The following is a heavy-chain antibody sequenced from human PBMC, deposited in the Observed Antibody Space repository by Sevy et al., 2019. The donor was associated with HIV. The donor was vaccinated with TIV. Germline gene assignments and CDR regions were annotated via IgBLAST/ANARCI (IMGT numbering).Heavy chain of an antibody. J-gene: IGHJ4*02. Sequence: GGSLRLSCAASGFTFNNYALTWVRQAPGKGLESVSTISGSGDSIYYADSVKGRFTVSRDDSKNPLYLQMNSLRAEDTAVYYCAKALSWLLPFDYWGRGTLVTVSS. D-gene: IGHD2-15*01. CDR3: AKALSWLLPFDY. CDR1: GFTFNNYA. CDR2: ISGSGDSI. V-gene: IGHV3-23*01.